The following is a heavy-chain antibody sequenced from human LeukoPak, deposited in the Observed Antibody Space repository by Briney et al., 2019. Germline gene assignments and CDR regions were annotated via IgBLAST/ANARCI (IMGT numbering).Heavy chain of an antibody. J-gene: IGHJ4*02. Sequence: PSETLSLTCAVYGGSFSGYYWSWIRQSPGKGLEWIGEINHSGSTNYNPSLKSRVTISVDTSKNQFCVKLSSVTAAETAVYYCARGVGGHYYDSSGLSHTFDYWGRGTLVTVSS. D-gene: IGHD3-22*01. CDR3: ARGVGGHYYDSSGLSHTFDY. CDR1: GGSFSGYY. V-gene: IGHV4-34*01. CDR2: INHSGST.